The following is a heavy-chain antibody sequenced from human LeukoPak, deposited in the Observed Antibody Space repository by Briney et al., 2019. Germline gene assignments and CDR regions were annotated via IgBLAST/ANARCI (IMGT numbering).Heavy chain of an antibody. CDR2: MYKSGST. J-gene: IGHJ3*02. CDR1: GDSISCRSYY. CDR3: ARDRGSGWYGAPAFDI. D-gene: IGHD6-19*01. V-gene: IGHV4-39*07. Sequence: SETLSLTCTVSGDSISCRSYYWGWIRQPPGKGLEWIGSMYKSGSTYDNPSLKSRVTRSVDTSRNQFSLKLSSVTAADTAVYYCARDRGSGWYGAPAFDIWGQGTMVTVSS.